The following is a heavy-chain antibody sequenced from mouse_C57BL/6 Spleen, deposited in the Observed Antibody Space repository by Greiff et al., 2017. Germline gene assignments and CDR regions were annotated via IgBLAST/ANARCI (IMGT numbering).Heavy chain of an antibody. D-gene: IGHD1-1*01. CDR1: GYSFTSYY. CDR2: IYPGSGNT. CDR3: ARLTTVHAWYFDV. Sequence: QVQLQQSGPELVKPGASVKISCKASGYSFTSYYIHWVKQRPGQGLEWIGWIYPGSGNTKYNEKFKGKATLTADTSSSTAYMQLSSLTSEDSAVYYCARLTTVHAWYFDVWGTGTTVTVSS. J-gene: IGHJ1*03. V-gene: IGHV1-66*01.